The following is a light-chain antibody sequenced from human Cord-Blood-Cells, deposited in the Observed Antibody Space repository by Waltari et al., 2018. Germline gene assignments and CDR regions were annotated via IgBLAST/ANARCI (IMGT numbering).Light chain of an antibody. CDR2: KVS. J-gene: IGKJ3*01. Sequence: VVMTQSPLSLPVTLGQPASISCRSSQSLVYSDGNTYLNWFPQRPGQSPRRLIYKVSNRDSGVPDRVSGSGSGTDCTLKISRVEAEDVGVYYCMQGTHWHGFPFGPGTKVDIK. CDR1: QSLVYSDGNTY. V-gene: IGKV2-30*01. CDR3: MQGTHWHGFP.